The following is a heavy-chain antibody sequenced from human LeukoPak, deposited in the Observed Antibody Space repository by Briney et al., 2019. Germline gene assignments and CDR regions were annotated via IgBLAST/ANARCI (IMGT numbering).Heavy chain of an antibody. V-gene: IGHV4-39*01. D-gene: IGHD4-17*01. Sequence: SETLSLTCTVSGGSISSSSYYWGWIRQPPGKGLEWIGSIYYSGSTYYNPSLKSRVTISVDTSKNQFSLKLSSVTAADTAVYYCAKGRTHDYGDHEGGYWGQGTLVTVSS. CDR1: GGSISSSSYY. CDR3: AKGRTHDYGDHEGGY. CDR2: IYYSGST. J-gene: IGHJ4*02.